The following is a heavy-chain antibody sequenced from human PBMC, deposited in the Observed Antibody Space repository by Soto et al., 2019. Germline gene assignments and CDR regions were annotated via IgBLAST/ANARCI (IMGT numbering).Heavy chain of an antibody. CDR2: IYHSGST. J-gene: IGHJ4*02. V-gene: IGHV4-4*02. Sequence: PSETLSLTCAVSGGSISSNNWWSWVRQPPGEGLEWIGEIYHSGSTNYNPSLKSRVTISVDKSKNQFSLKLSSVTAADTAVYYCARVAAAGTYFDYWGQGTLVTVSS. CDR1: GGSISSNNW. CDR3: ARVAAAGTYFDY. D-gene: IGHD6-13*01.